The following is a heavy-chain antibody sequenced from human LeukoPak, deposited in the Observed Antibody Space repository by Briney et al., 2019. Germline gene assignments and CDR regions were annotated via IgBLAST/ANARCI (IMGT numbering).Heavy chain of an antibody. CDR1: GFTFSSYG. J-gene: IGHJ3*02. CDR2: IRYDGSNK. CDR3: AKDESAYGSGSYEAFDI. V-gene: IGHV3-30*02. D-gene: IGHD3-10*01. Sequence: GGSPRLSCAASGFTFSSYGMHWVRQAPGKGLEWVAFIRYDGSNKYYADSVKGRFTISRDNSKNTLYLQMNSLRAEDTAVYYCAKDESAYGSGSYEAFDIWGQGTMVTVSS.